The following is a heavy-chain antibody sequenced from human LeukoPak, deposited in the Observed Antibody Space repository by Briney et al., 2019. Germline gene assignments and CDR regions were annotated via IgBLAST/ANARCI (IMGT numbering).Heavy chain of an antibody. V-gene: IGHV3-48*01. J-gene: IGHJ4*02. CDR3: ARDRRWGFDY. CDR1: GFTFSTYS. D-gene: IGHD7-27*01. Sequence: TGGSLRLSCAASGFTFSTYSINWVRQAPGKGLEWVSYIRSRDRTIYYADSVKGRFTISTDNAENSLYLQMNSLRTEDTAVYYCARDRRWGFDYWGRGTLVTVSS. CDR2: IRSRDRTI.